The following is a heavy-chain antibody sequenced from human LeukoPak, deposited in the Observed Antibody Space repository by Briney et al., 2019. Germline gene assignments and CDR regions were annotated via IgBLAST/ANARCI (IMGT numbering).Heavy chain of an antibody. CDR1: GFTFDDYG. CDR2: INWNGGST. J-gene: IGHJ4*02. Sequence: PGGSLRLSCAASGFTFDDYGMSWVRQAPGKGLEWVSGINWNGGSTGCADSVKGRFTISRDNAKNSLYLQMNSLRAEDTALYYCARGVDSSGYWYYFDYWGQGTLVTVSS. D-gene: IGHD3-22*01. CDR3: ARGVDSSGYWYYFDY. V-gene: IGHV3-20*04.